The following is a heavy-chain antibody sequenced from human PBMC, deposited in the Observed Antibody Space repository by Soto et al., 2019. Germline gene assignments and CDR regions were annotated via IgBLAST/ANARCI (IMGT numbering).Heavy chain of an antibody. J-gene: IGHJ4*02. CDR3: AGLRGYAGSPIDY. CDR2: ISYSGNT. CDR1: GGSIISGY. D-gene: IGHD2-15*01. Sequence: PSETLSLTCTVSGGSIISGYWSWIRQPPGKGLEWIGYISYSGNTNYNPSLKSRVTMSVDTPKNQFSLRLSSVTTADTAVYYCAGLRGYAGSPIDYWGQGTLVNVYS. V-gene: IGHV4-59*01.